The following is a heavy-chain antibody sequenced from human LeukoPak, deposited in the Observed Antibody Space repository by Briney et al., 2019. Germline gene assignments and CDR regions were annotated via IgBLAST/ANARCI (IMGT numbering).Heavy chain of an antibody. CDR1: GYTFINYG. V-gene: IGHV1-2*02. Sequence: ASVKVSCKASGYTFINYGITWVRQAPGQGLEWMGWISANSGGTNYAQKFQGRVTMTRDTSISTAYMELSRLRSDDTAVYYCARGPYSSSWEEDYWGQGTLVTVSS. CDR2: ISANSGGT. D-gene: IGHD6-13*01. J-gene: IGHJ4*02. CDR3: ARGPYSSSWEEDY.